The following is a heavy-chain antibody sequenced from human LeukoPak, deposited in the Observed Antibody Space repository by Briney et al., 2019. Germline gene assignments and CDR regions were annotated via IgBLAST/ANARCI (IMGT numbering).Heavy chain of an antibody. Sequence: AGGSLRLSCAASGFTFSSYAMHWVRQDPGKGLEWVAVISYDGSNKYYADSVKGRFTISRDNSKNTLYLQMNSLRAEDTAVYYCARSDTAMDPLDYWGQGTLVTVSS. V-gene: IGHV3-30-3*01. CDR1: GFTFSSYA. CDR2: ISYDGSNK. CDR3: ARSDTAMDPLDY. D-gene: IGHD5-18*01. J-gene: IGHJ4*02.